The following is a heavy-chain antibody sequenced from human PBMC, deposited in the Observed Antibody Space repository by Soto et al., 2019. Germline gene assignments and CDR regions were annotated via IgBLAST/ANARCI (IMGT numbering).Heavy chain of an antibody. J-gene: IGHJ4*02. Sequence: SGKVSCKASGGTFSSYAIDWVRQAPGQGFEWMGGIIPIFGTANYAQKFQGRITITADESTSTAYMELRSLRSEDTAMYYCARGVHYDTSGYYYFYWGQGTLVTVSS. CDR1: GGTFSSYA. CDR3: ARGVHYDTSGYYYFY. V-gene: IGHV1-69*13. CDR2: IIPIFGTA. D-gene: IGHD3-22*01.